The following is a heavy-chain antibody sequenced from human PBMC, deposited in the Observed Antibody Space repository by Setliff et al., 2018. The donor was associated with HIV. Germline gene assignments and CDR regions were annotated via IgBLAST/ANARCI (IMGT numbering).Heavy chain of an antibody. V-gene: IGHV3-21*05. CDR2: ISSSSSYI. D-gene: IGHD3-16*01. J-gene: IGHJ6*03. Sequence: PGGSLRLSCAASGFTFSNAWMNWVRQAPGKGLEWVSYISSSSSYIYYADSVKGRFTTSRDNAKNSLYLQMNSLRAEDTAVYYCARHGGYYYYYMDVWGKGTTVTVS. CDR3: ARHGGYYYYYMDV. CDR1: GFTFSNAW.